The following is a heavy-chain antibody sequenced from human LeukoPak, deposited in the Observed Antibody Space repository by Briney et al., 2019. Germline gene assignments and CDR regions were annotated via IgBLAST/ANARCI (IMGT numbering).Heavy chain of an antibody. V-gene: IGHV3-30*04. J-gene: IGHJ6*03. CDR1: GFTFSSYA. D-gene: IGHD1-26*01. CDR3: AREGVGATRYYYYYMDV. Sequence: HSGGSLRLSCAASGFTFSSYAMHWVPQAPGKGLKRVHVTSYDGTNNYQADSVSGRFTISRDNSKNTLYLQMNSLRAEDTAVYYCAREGVGATRYYYYYMDVWGKGTTVTVSS. CDR2: TSYDGTNN.